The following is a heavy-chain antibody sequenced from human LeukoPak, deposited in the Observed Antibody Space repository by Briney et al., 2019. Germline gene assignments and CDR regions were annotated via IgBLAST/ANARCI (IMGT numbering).Heavy chain of an antibody. CDR3: ARDRRDGYNPLDY. D-gene: IGHD5-24*01. V-gene: IGHV1-18*01. J-gene: IGHJ4*02. CDR1: GYTFTSYG. Sequence: ASVKVSCKASGYTFTSYGISWVRQAPGQGLEWMGWISAYNANTNYAQKFQGRVTITADESTSTAYMELSSLRSEDTAVYYCARDRRDGYNPLDYWGQGTLVTVSS. CDR2: ISAYNANT.